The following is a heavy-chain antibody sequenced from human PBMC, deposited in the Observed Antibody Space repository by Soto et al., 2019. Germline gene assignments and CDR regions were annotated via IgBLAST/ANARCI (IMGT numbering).Heavy chain of an antibody. V-gene: IGHV5-10-1*01. CDR2: IDPSDSQT. Sequence: GESLKISGKGSGYSFAVYWITWVRQKPGKGLEWMGRIDPSDSQTYYSPSFRGHVTISVTKSITTVFLQWSSLRASDTAMYYCARQIYDSDTGPNFQYYFDSWGQGTPVTVSS. D-gene: IGHD3-22*01. CDR1: GYSFAVYW. CDR3: ARQIYDSDTGPNFQYYFDS. J-gene: IGHJ4*02.